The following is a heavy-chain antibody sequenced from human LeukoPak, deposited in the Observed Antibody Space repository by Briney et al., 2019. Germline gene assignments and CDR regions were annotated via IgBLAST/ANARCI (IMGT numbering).Heavy chain of an antibody. CDR2: IYYSGST. CDR1: GGSISSSSYY. J-gene: IGHJ5*02. D-gene: IGHD3-9*01. Sequence: SETLSLTCTVSGGSISSSSYYWSWIRQPPGKGLEWIGYIYYSGSTNYNPSLKSRLTISIDTSKNQFSLKLSSVTAADTAVYYCARVGVLRYFDPWGQGTLVTVSS. CDR3: ARVGVLRYFDP. V-gene: IGHV4-61*01.